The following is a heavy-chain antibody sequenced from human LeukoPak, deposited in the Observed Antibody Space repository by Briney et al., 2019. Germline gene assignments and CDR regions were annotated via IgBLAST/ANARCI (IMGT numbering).Heavy chain of an antibody. CDR3: AKDFWSGDYAGY. CDR1: GFTFSSNG. V-gene: IGHV3-30*02. D-gene: IGHD3-3*01. Sequence: GGSLRPSCAASGFTFSSNGMHWVRQAPGKGLEWVASIQNDGNNKKYADSVKGRFTISRDNSKNTLSLQMNSLRPEDTAVYYCAKDFWSGDYAGYWGRGALVTVSS. J-gene: IGHJ4*02. CDR2: IQNDGNNK.